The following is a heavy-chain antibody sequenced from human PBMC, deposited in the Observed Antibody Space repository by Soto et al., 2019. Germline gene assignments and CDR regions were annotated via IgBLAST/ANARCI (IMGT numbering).Heavy chain of an antibody. V-gene: IGHV5-51*01. CDR2: MYPGDSDT. D-gene: IGHD3-3*01. Sequence: GASLKISCRGSGYDFNTNWFGWVRQLPGRGLEWVGIMYPGDSDTRYNPSLQGHVTLSVDVTVSTAFLQWRSLETSDTGMYFCARLPRDCNKTSCYYADHWGQGTQVTVSS. CDR3: ARLPRDCNKTSCYYADH. CDR1: GYDFNTNW. J-gene: IGHJ4*02.